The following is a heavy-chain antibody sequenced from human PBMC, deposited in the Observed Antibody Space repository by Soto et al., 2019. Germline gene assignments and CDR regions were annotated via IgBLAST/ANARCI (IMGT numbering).Heavy chain of an antibody. Sequence: PSETLSLTCNVSGTSIIAYYWTWIRQPPGKALEWIGYISYRGSTKYNPSLKSRVAFSVDTSRNQFSLKLTPVTASDTTISFCAKDPELHGLDDWGQGTTVTVSS. CDR2: ISYRGST. CDR1: GTSIIAYY. J-gene: IGHJ6*02. V-gene: IGHV4-59*01. D-gene: IGHD3-10*01. CDR3: AKDPELHGLDD.